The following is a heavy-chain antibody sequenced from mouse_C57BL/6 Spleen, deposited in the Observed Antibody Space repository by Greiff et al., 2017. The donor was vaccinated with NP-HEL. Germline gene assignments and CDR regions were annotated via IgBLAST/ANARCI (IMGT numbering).Heavy chain of an antibody. CDR1: GYAFSSYW. D-gene: IGHD1-1*01. CDR3: ARFYYGSSSYAMDY. V-gene: IGHV1-80*01. Sequence: VQLQQSGAELVKPGASVKISCKASGYAFSSYWMNWVKQRPGKGLEWIGQIYPGDGDTNYNGKFKGKAILTADKSSSTAYMQLSSLTSEDSAVYFCARFYYGSSSYAMDYWGQGTSVTVSS. J-gene: IGHJ4*01. CDR2: IYPGDGDT.